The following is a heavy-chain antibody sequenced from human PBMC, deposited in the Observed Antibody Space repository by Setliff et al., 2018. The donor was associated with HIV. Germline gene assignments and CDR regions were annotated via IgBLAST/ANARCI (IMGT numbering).Heavy chain of an antibody. CDR2: IQQHGSEI. Sequence: GGSLRLSCAASGYTFSSYWMAWVRQCPGKGLEWVANIQQHGSEIHYVASVEGRFTTSRDNAKNSLYLQMNSLRAEDTAVYYCANMQWASNAWYSFDYWGQGALVTVSS. D-gene: IGHD6-19*01. V-gene: IGHV3-7*05. J-gene: IGHJ4*02. CDR3: ANMQWASNAWYSFDY. CDR1: GYTFSSYW.